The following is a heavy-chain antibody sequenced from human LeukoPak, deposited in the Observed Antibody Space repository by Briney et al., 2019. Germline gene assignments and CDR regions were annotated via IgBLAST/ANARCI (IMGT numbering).Heavy chain of an antibody. J-gene: IGHJ4*02. Sequence: GGSLRLFCAPSGFTFSIYAMHWARQAPGKGLEWVAVISYDGSNKYYADSVKGRFTISRDNSKNTLYLQMNSLRAEDTAVYYCAREGTPGITIFGVVSIWGQGTLVTVSS. D-gene: IGHD3-3*01. CDR3: AREGTPGITIFGVVSI. CDR2: ISYDGSNK. V-gene: IGHV3-30*04. CDR1: GFTFSIYA.